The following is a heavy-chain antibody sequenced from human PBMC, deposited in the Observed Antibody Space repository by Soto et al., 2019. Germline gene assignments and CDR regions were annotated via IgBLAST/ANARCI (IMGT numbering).Heavy chain of an antibody. Sequence: GXSVKFSCNASGYTFTSYGISWVRQAPGQGLEWMGWISAYNGNTNYAQKLQGRVTMTTDTSTSTAYMELRSLRSDDTAVYYCAGDGGYSSSWYSFDHWGQGSLVTVSS. CDR2: ISAYNGNT. D-gene: IGHD6-13*01. V-gene: IGHV1-18*04. J-gene: IGHJ5*02. CDR1: GYTFTSYG. CDR3: AGDGGYSSSWYSFDH.